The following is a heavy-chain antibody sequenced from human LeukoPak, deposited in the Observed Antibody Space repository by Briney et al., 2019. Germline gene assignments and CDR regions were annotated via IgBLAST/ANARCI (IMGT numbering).Heavy chain of an antibody. CDR1: GSSFSTHW. CDR2: IYPDDSDT. Sequence: GESLKISCKGSGSSFSTHWIAWVRQMPGKGLEWMGIIYPDDSDTTYSPSFEGQVTISADKSISTAYLQWSSLKASDTAMYYCARREGYSYGYPFDYWGQGTLVTVSS. CDR3: ARREGYSYGYPFDY. J-gene: IGHJ4*02. V-gene: IGHV5-51*01. D-gene: IGHD5-18*01.